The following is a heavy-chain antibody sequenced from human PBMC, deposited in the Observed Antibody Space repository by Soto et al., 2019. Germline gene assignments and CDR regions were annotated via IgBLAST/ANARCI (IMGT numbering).Heavy chain of an antibody. Sequence: EAQLSESGGGLVQPGGSLRLSCAASGFTFNSYAMSWVRQAPGKGLEWLSSVTGDGGSTFYADSVKGRFTITRDNSKNTLYLQMNSVRAEDTAVYSCAKEGGHDFWSGYFGGWGQGTLVTVSS. D-gene: IGHD3-3*01. CDR3: AKEGGHDFWSGYFGG. V-gene: IGHV3-23*01. CDR1: GFTFNSYA. CDR2: VTGDGGST. J-gene: IGHJ4*02.